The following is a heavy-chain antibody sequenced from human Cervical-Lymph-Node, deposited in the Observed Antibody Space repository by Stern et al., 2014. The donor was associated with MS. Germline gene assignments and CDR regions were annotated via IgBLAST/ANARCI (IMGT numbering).Heavy chain of an antibody. CDR2: ITNVAST. D-gene: IGHD1-1*01. V-gene: IGHV3-53*01. J-gene: IGHJ4*02. Sequence: EVQLVESGGGVIQPGGSLRLSCKASGVTVSRDYMTWVRQAPGKGLEWVSLITNVASTFSTDSVKGRFTISRDDSKNTVYLHMTSLRAEDTAMYYCARDTSSPERSDWWGQGTLVTVSS. CDR1: GVTVSRDY. CDR3: ARDTSSPERSDW.